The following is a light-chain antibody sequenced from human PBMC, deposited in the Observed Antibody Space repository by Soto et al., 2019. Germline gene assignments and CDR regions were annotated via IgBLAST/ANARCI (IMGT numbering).Light chain of an antibody. V-gene: IGKV1-5*01. CDR1: QSISSW. CDR3: QQYNTVLT. CDR2: DAS. Sequence: DIQMTQSPSTLSASVGDRVTITCRASQSISSWLAWYQQKPGKAPKLLIYDASSLESGVPSRFSGSGSGTEFALTISSLQPNDFATYYCQQYNTVLTFGGGTKVDIK. J-gene: IGKJ4*01.